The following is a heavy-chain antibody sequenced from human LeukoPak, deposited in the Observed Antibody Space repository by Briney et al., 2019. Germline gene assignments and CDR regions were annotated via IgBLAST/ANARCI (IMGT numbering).Heavy chain of an antibody. Sequence: GGSLRLSCAASGFTFSSYAMSWVRQAPGKGLEWVSAISGSGGSIYYADSVKGRFTISRDNSKNTLYLQMNSLRAEDTAVYYCAKVRDYYDRTYYFDYWGQGTLVTVSS. J-gene: IGHJ4*02. CDR2: ISGSGGSI. CDR3: AKVRDYYDRTYYFDY. CDR1: GFTFSSYA. D-gene: IGHD3-22*01. V-gene: IGHV3-23*01.